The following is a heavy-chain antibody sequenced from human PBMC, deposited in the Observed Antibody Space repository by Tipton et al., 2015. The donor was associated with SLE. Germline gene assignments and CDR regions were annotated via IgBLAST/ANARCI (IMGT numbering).Heavy chain of an antibody. CDR3: ALPKDVGDY. V-gene: IGHV3-23*01. CDR1: GFTFSSYA. CDR2: ISGSGGST. J-gene: IGHJ4*02. Sequence: SLRLSCAASGFTFSSYAMSWVRQAPGKGLEWVSAISGSGGSTYYADSVKGRFIISGDNSKNTLYLQMNSLRAEDTAVYYCALPKDVGDYWGQGTLVTVSS.